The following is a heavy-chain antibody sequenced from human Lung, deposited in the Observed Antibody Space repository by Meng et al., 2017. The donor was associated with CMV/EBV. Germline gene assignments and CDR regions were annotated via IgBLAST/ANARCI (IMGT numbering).Heavy chain of an antibody. D-gene: IGHD3-3*01. CDR1: GFSFSDYA. CDR2: NRHDGTNK. CDR3: AKGERQFCSSFNCHYQYYGMDV. Sequence: GSLKISXAASGFSFSDYAMHWVRQAPGKGLEWVTFNRHDGTNKYYAESVKGQFTISRDNSKSTLYLHMNRLRPEDTAVYYCAKGERQFCSSFNCHYQYYGMDVWGQGXTVTVSS. J-gene: IGHJ6*02. V-gene: IGHV3-30*02.